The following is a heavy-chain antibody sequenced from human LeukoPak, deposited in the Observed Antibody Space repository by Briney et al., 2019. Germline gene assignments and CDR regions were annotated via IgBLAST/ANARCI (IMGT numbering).Heavy chain of an antibody. V-gene: IGHV3-30-3*01. CDR1: GVTFSSYA. Sequence: SGGSLRLSCAASGVTFSSYAMHWVRQAPGKGLGWVAVIAYDGSNKYYADPEKGRFTISRDNYKNTLYLQMNSLRAEDTAVYDCARGMLPEDFDYWGQGTLVTVSS. CDR3: ARGMLPEDFDY. D-gene: IGHD1-14*01. J-gene: IGHJ4*02. CDR2: IAYDGSNK.